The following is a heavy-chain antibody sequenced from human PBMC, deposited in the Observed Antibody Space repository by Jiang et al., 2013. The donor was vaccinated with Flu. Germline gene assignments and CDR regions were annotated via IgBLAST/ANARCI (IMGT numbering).Heavy chain of an antibody. Sequence: WTWIRQPPRERAVEWIGNVVSQWEATYYNPYPPLSRVTISVDTSKKQVTPSNLSSVTAADTAVYYCARQLSGNPRFDYWGQGNPGSPSPQ. CDR3: ARQLSGNPRFDY. V-gene: IGHV4-30-4*01. D-gene: IGHD1-14*01. CDR2: VVSQWEAT. J-gene: IGHJ4*02.